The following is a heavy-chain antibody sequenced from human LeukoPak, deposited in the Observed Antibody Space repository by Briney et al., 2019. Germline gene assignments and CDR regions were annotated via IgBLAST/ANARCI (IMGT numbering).Heavy chain of an antibody. V-gene: IGHV3-7*01. CDR2: IKYDGSAK. CDR3: ARVIVLVEGASDHFDY. J-gene: IGHJ4*02. Sequence: PGGSLTLSCAASGFTFSSYWMTWVRQPPGKGLEWVANIKYDGSAKYYGDSVKGRFTISRDNTKNSLYLQMNSLRAEDTAIYYCARVIVLVEGASDHFDYWGQGAPATVHS. D-gene: IGHD2-2*01. CDR1: GFTFSSYW.